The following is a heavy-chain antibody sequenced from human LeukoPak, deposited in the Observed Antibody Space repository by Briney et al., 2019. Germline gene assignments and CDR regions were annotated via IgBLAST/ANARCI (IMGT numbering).Heavy chain of an antibody. Sequence: LGGSLRLSCAASGFTFSNYIMHWVRQAPGKGLDWVAVIIENGRYQYYADSVKGRFTISRDNAKNTLYLQMNSLRAEDTAVYYCARDQDGPGATVDHWGQGTLVTVSS. J-gene: IGHJ5*02. CDR2: IIENGRYQ. V-gene: IGHV3-30*04. CDR1: GFTFSNYI. CDR3: ARDQDGPGATVDH. D-gene: IGHD1-26*01.